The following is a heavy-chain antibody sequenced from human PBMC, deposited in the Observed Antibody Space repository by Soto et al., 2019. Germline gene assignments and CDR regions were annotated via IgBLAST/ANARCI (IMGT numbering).Heavy chain of an antibody. J-gene: IGHJ6*03. CDR3: ARCALPFASYYYMDV. CDR2: IYYSGST. D-gene: IGHD3-16*01. Sequence: SETLSLTCTVSGGSISSYYWSWIRQHPGKGLEWIGYIYYSGSTNYNPSLRGRVTISVDTSKNQFSLKLTSVTAADTAVYYCARCALPFASYYYMDVWGKGTTVTVSS. V-gene: IGHV4-59*01. CDR1: GGSISSYY.